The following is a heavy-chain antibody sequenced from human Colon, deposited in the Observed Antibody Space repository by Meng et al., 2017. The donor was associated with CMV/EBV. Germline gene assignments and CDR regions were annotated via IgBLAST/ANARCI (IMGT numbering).Heavy chain of an antibody. CDR1: GYSFSSYW. V-gene: IGHV5-51*01. CDR3: ARHAGGSNPLDF. CDR2: IYPTDSNT. D-gene: IGHD2-15*01. J-gene: IGHJ4*02. Sequence: GESLKISCKGSGYSFSSYWIAWMRQMPGKGLEWMGIIYPTDSNTKYSPSLHGQVTISVDRSINTAYLQWSSLKASDTAVYFCARHAGGSNPLDFWGQGTLVTVSS.